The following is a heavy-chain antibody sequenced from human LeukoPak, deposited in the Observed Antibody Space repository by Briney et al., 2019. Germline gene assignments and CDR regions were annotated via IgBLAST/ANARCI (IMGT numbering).Heavy chain of an antibody. CDR1: GFTFSTYW. J-gene: IGHJ4*02. CDR2: IKKDGSDK. D-gene: IGHD5-18*01. V-gene: IGHV3-7*01. CDR3: ARVGLQLSAFYYFDY. Sequence: PGGSLRLSCVGSGFTFSTYWMTWVRQAPGKGLEWVANIKKDGSDKYYVDSVKGRFTISRDNSKNTLYLQMNSLRAEDTAVYYCARVGLQLSAFYYFDYWGQGTLVTVSS.